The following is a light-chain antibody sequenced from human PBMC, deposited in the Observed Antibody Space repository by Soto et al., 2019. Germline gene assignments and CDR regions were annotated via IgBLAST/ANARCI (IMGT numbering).Light chain of an antibody. CDR1: SSDVGGYNY. V-gene: IGLV2-14*01. CDR2: DVS. Sequence: QSALTQPASVSGSPGQSITISCTGTSSDVGGYNYVSWYQQHPGKAPKLMIYDVSNRPSGVSNRFSGSKSGNTASLPISGLQAEDEADYYCSSYTSSSTLGGVFGTGTKLTVL. J-gene: IGLJ1*01. CDR3: SSYTSSSTLGGV.